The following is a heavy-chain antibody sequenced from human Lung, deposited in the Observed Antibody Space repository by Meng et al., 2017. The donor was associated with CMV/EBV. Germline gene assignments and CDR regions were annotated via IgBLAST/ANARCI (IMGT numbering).Heavy chain of an antibody. CDR2: INHSGST. Sequence: SXTLSLTCAVYGGSFSGYYWSWIRQPPGKGLEWIGEINHSGSTNYNPSLKSRVTISVDTSKNQFSLKLSSVTAADTAVYYCARARVVPAYYYGMDVWGQGXTVTVSS. CDR1: GGSFSGYY. J-gene: IGHJ6*02. V-gene: IGHV4-34*01. CDR3: ARARVVPAYYYGMDV. D-gene: IGHD2-2*01.